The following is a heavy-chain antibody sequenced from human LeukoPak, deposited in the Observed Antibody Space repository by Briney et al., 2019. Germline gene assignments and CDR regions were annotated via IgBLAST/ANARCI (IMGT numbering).Heavy chain of an antibody. CDR1: GGSISSGDYY. CDR3: ARSDYGGNSGGAFFDY. CDR2: IYNSGSI. D-gene: IGHD4-23*01. Sequence: PSETLSLTCTVSGGSISSGDYYWSWVRQPPGKGLEWIGYIYNSGSIFYNSSLKSRVTMSVDSSTNQFALKLSSVTAADTAMYYCARSDYGGNSGGAFFDYWGQGTLVTVSS. J-gene: IGHJ4*02. V-gene: IGHV4-30-4*01.